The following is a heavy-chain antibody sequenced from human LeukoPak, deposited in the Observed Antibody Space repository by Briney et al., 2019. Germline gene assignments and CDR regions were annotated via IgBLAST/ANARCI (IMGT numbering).Heavy chain of an antibody. CDR2: IYYSGST. J-gene: IGHJ4*02. D-gene: IGHD3-22*01. CDR3: ASHPQITMKGFDY. Sequence: SETLSLTCTVSGGSISSSSYYWGWIRQPPGKGLEWIGSIYYSGSTYYNPSLKSRVTISVDTSKNQFSLKLSSVTAADTAVYYCASHPQITMKGFDYWGQGTLVTVSS. V-gene: IGHV4-39*07. CDR1: GGSISSSSYY.